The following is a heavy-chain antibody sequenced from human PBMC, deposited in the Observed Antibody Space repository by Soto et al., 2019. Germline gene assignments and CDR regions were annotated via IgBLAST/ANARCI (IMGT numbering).Heavy chain of an antibody. J-gene: IGHJ4*02. CDR3: ARQLDSSSWYPFGY. Sequence: ESLKISFKGCGYSFPSYWITWVRQMPGKGLEWMGRIDPSDSYTNYSPSFQGHVTISADKSIRTAYLHWSSLKASDTAMYYCARQLDSSSWYPFGYWGQGTLVTVSS. CDR1: GYSFPSYW. D-gene: IGHD6-13*01. V-gene: IGHV5-10-1*01. CDR2: IDPSDSYT.